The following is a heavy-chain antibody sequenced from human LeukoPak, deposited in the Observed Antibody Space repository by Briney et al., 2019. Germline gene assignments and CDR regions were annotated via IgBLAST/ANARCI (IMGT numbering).Heavy chain of an antibody. V-gene: IGHV3-30*02. Sequence: GGSLRLSCAASGFIFSSYGMHWVRQAPGKGLEWVAFMPYDGSNKYYADSVKGRFTISRDNSKNTLYLQMNSLRPADTAVYFCGKNPRTYNDYGGDYWGQGTLVIVSS. D-gene: IGHD4/OR15-4a*01. CDR1: GFIFSSYG. CDR3: GKNPRTYNDYGGDY. J-gene: IGHJ4*02. CDR2: MPYDGSNK.